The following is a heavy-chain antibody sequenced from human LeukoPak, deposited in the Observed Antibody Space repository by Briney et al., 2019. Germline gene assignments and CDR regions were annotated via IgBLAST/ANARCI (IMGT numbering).Heavy chain of an antibody. CDR2: IYSSGTT. J-gene: IGHJ4*02. D-gene: IGHD3-16*01. Sequence: PSETLSLTCTVSGGSTSSYSWSWIRQPAGKGLEWIGRIYSSGTTNYNPSLRSRVTMSVDTSKNQFSLNLTSVTAADTAVYYCARQWAFGAPDFWGLGALVTVSS. V-gene: IGHV4-4*07. CDR1: GGSTSSYS. CDR3: ARQWAFGAPDF.